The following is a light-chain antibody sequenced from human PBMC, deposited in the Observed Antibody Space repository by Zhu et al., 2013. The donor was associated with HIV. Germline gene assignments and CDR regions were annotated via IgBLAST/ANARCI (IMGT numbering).Light chain of an antibody. J-gene: IGLJ3*02. CDR2: EVS. CDR1: TSDVGSHNY. Sequence: QSALTQPASVSGSPGQSITISCTGTTSDVGSHNYVSWYQHHPGKAPKLMIYEVSNRPSGVSNRFSGSKSGNVASLTISGLQAEDEADYYCCSYAGSGWVFGGGTKLTVL. CDR3: CSYAGSGWV. V-gene: IGLV2-23*02.